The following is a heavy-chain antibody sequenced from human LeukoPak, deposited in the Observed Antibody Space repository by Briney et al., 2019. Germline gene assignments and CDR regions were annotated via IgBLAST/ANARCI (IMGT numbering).Heavy chain of an antibody. D-gene: IGHD6-6*01. CDR1: GFTFSSYW. Sequence: GGSLRLSCAASGFTFSSYWMHWVRQAPGKGLEWVAFIRYDGSNKYYADSVKGRFTISRDNSKNTLHLQMNSLRAEDTAVYYCAKDGGSSSEYYYYYMDVWGKGTTVTVSS. J-gene: IGHJ6*03. V-gene: IGHV3-30*02. CDR2: IRYDGSNK. CDR3: AKDGGSSSEYYYYYMDV.